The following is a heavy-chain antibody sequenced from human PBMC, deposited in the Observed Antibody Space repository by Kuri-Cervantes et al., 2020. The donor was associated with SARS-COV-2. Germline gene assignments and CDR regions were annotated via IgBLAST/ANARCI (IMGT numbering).Heavy chain of an antibody. V-gene: IGHV1-18*01. CDR1: AYTFTSYG. J-gene: IGHJ4*02. CDR2: ISAYNGNT. CDR3: ARGPLGSYDFWSGYYHNYDY. D-gene: IGHD3-3*01. Sequence: ASVKVSCKASAYTFTSYGISWVRQAPGQGLEWMGWISAYNGNTNYAQKFQGRVTMTRDTSTSTVYMELSSLRSEDTAVYYCARGPLGSYDFWSGYYHNYDYWGQGTLVTVSS.